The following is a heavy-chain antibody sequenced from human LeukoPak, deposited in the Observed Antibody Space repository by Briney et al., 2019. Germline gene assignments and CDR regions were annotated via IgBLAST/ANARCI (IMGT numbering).Heavy chain of an antibody. D-gene: IGHD3-16*01. V-gene: IGHV1-46*01. CDR1: GYTFTSYY. CDR3: ARAALSDYVWGSYPWYFDY. Sequence: ASVKVSCKASGYTFTSYYMHWVRQAPGQGLEWMGIINPSGGSTSYAQKFQGRVTMTRDTSTSTVYMELSSLRSEDTAVYYCARAALSDYVWGSYPWYFDYWGQGTLVTVSS. CDR2: INPSGGST. J-gene: IGHJ4*02.